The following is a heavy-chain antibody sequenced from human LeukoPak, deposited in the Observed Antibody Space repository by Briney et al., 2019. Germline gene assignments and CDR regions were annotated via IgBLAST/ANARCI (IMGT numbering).Heavy chain of an antibody. CDR3: AKDVDSPYCGGDCYSI. Sequence: GGSLRLSCAASGFTFSSYAMSWVRQAPGKGLEWVSAISGSGGSTYYADSVKGRFTISRDNSKNTLYLQMNSLRAEDTAVYYCAKDVDSPYCGGDCYSIWGQGTLVTVSS. V-gene: IGHV3-23*01. CDR2: ISGSGGST. D-gene: IGHD2-21*02. J-gene: IGHJ4*02. CDR1: GFTFSSYA.